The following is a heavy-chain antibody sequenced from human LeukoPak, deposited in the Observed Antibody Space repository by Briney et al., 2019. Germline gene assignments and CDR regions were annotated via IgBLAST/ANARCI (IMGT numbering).Heavy chain of an antibody. CDR3: ARGVSIAARYFDL. CDR1: DGPFSSFY. CDR2: ISHTGGT. D-gene: IGHD6-25*01. Sequence: SETLSLTCAVYDGPFSSFYWTWIRQPPGKGLEWIGEISHTGGTNYNPSLKSRVTISVDTSKNQFSLNLTSVTAADTAMYYCARGVSIAARYFDLWGRGTLVAVSS. J-gene: IGHJ2*01. V-gene: IGHV4-34*01.